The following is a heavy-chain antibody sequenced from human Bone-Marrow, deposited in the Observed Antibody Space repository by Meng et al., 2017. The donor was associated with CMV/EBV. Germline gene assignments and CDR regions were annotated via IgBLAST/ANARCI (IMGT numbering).Heavy chain of an antibody. CDR1: GFTFSSYS. CDR3: ARDVVNGVVPAATPTGGPRYYYGMDV. D-gene: IGHD2-2*01. Sequence: GGSLRLSCAAPGFTFSSYSMNWVRQAPGKGLEWVSSISSSSSYIYYADSVKGRFTISRDNAKNSLYLQMNSLRAEDTAVYYCARDVVNGVVPAATPTGGPRYYYGMDVWGQGTTVTVSS. V-gene: IGHV3-21*01. J-gene: IGHJ6*02. CDR2: ISSSSSYI.